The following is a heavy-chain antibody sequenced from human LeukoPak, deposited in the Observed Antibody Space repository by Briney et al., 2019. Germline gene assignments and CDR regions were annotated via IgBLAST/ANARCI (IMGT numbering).Heavy chain of an antibody. Sequence: GSLRLSCTASGFSFSNHYMRWIRQAPGKGLEWIGEINHSGSTNYNPSLKSRVTISVDTSKNQFSLKLSSVTAADTAVYYCARGTTYYYDSSGYYRSILFDYWGQGTLVTVSS. CDR2: INHSGST. J-gene: IGHJ4*02. V-gene: IGHV4-34*01. CDR1: GFSFSNHY. D-gene: IGHD3-22*01. CDR3: ARGTTYYYDSSGYYRSILFDY.